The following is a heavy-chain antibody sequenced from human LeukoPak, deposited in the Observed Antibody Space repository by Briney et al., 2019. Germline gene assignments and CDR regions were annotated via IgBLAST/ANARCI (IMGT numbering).Heavy chain of an antibody. CDR1: GFAFDEHG. D-gene: IGHD2-2*01. CDR3: ARAPITSPFYFDY. J-gene: IGHJ4*02. Sequence: GGSLRLSCTASGFAFDEHGMSWVRQVPGEGLEWVSGINWSGGSTGYADPLRGRFTISRDNAKNSLYLQMDSLRAEDTALYYCARAPITSPFYFDYWGRGTLVTVSS. V-gene: IGHV3-20*04. CDR2: INWSGGST.